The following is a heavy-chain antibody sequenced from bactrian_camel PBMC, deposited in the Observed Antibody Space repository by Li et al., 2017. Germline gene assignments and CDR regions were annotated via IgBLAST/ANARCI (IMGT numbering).Heavy chain of an antibody. CDR3: VTEYGMRTFAY. Sequence: VQLVESGGGSVQAGGPLRLSCAASAYTDCSYDMSWYRQAPGKEREFVSTIHSGGVTTYYADSVKGRFAISSDNAKNSVYLQMNSLKPEDTAVYYCVTEYGMRTFAYWGQGTQVTVS. D-gene: IGHD3*01. CDR2: IHSGGVTT. J-gene: IGHJ6*01. CDR1: AYTDCSYD. V-gene: IGHV3S40*01.